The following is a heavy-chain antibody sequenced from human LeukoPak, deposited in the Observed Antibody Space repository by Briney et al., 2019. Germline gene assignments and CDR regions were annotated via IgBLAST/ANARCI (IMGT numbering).Heavy chain of an antibody. CDR3: ARLRFYDSSGYSPDYYMDV. Sequence: SETLSLTCTVSGGSMFSYHWSWVRQSAGEGLEWIGHIYVGGSTNYGPSLKSRVTMSVDTTKNQFSLKLKSVTAADTAVYYCARLRFYDSSGYSPDYYMDVWGKGTTVTVSS. CDR2: IYVGGST. V-gene: IGHV4-4*07. D-gene: IGHD3-22*01. J-gene: IGHJ6*03. CDR1: GGSMFSYH.